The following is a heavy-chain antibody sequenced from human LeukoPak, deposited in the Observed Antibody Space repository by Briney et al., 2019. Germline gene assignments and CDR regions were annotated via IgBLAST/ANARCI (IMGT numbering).Heavy chain of an antibody. Sequence: GASVKVSCKASGYTFTGYYMHWVRQAPGQGLEWMGWIYPNSGGTNYAQKFKGRVTMTRDTSISTAYMELSRLRSDDTAVYYCARDTARITIFGVAKYMDVWGKGTTVTVSS. J-gene: IGHJ6*03. D-gene: IGHD3-3*01. CDR2: IYPNSGGT. CDR3: ARDTARITIFGVAKYMDV. CDR1: GYTFTGYY. V-gene: IGHV1-2*02.